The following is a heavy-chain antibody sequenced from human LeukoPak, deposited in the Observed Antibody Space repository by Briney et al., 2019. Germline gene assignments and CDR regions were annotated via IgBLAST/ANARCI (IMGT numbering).Heavy chain of an antibody. J-gene: IGHJ4*02. CDR1: GFTFSSYA. CDR3: ARDDADYDFWSGYWPRNKFDY. D-gene: IGHD3-3*01. CDR2: ISGSGGST. V-gene: IGHV3-23*01. Sequence: PGGSLRLSCAASGFTFSSYAMSWVRQAPGKGLEWVSAISGSGGSTYYADSVKGRFTISRDNSKNTLYLQMNSLRAEDTAVYYCARDDADYDFWSGYWPRNKFDYWGQGTLVTVSS.